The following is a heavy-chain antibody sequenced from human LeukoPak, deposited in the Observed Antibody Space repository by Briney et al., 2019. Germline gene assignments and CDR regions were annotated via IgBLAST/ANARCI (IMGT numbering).Heavy chain of an antibody. D-gene: IGHD3-3*01. CDR3: ARQGERFLEWTPAKNYMVV. Sequence: GGSLRLSCAASGFTFSSYSMNWVRQAPGKGLERVSSISSSSSYIYYADSVKGRFTISRDNAKNSLYLQMNSLRAEDTAVYYCARQGERFLEWTPAKNYMVVWGKGTTVTISS. CDR1: GFTFSSYS. V-gene: IGHV3-21*01. CDR2: ISSSSSYI. J-gene: IGHJ6*03.